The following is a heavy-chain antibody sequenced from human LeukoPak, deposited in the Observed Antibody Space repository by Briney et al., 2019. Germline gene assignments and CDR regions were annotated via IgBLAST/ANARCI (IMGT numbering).Heavy chain of an antibody. J-gene: IGHJ6*02. V-gene: IGHV3-33*01. CDR2: IWYDGSNK. D-gene: IGHD3/OR15-3a*01. Sequence: GGSLRLSCAASGFTFSSYGMHWVRRAPGKGLEWVAVIWYDGSNKYYADSVKGRFTISRDNSKNTLYLQMNSLRAEDTAVYYCARDPGLVKTPPYYYYGMDVWGQGTTVTVSS. CDR3: ARDPGLVKTPPYYYYGMDV. CDR1: GFTFSSYG.